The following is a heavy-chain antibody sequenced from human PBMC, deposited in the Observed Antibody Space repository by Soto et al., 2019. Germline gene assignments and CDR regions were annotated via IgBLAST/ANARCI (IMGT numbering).Heavy chain of an antibody. J-gene: IGHJ5*02. D-gene: IGHD6-6*01. Sequence: QVQLVQSGAEVKKPGSSVKVSCKASGGTFSSYAISWVRQAPGQGLEWMGGIIPIFGTANYAQKFQGRVTITADESTSTAYMELSSLRSEDTAVYYCARDGPPRIAARQGTNWFDPWGQGTLVTVSS. CDR3: ARDGPPRIAARQGTNWFDP. V-gene: IGHV1-69*01. CDR1: GGTFSSYA. CDR2: IIPIFGTA.